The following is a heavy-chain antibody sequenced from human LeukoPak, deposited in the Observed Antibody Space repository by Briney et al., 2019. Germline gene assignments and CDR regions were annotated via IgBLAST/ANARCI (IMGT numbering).Heavy chain of an antibody. Sequence: GGSLRLSCAASGFTFSNYAMHWVRQAPGKGLEWVAVIWYDGSNKYYADSVKGRFTISRDNSKNTLYLQMNSLRAEDTAVYYCARGKSGGATHPVDYWGQGTLVTVSS. CDR1: GFTFSNYA. D-gene: IGHD1-26*01. J-gene: IGHJ4*02. V-gene: IGHV3-33*08. CDR2: IWYDGSNK. CDR3: ARGKSGGATHPVDY.